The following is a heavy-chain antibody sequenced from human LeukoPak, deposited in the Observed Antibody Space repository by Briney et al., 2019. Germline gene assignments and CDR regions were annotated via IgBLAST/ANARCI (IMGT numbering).Heavy chain of an antibody. Sequence: PGGSLRLSCAASGFTFSDYYMSWIRQAPGEGLEWVSYISSSGSTIYYADSVKGRFTISRDSAKNSLYLQMNSLRAEDTAVYYCARNYYDSSVLYWGQGTLVTVSS. CDR3: ARNYYDSSVLY. CDR1: GFTFSDYY. D-gene: IGHD3-22*01. CDR2: ISSSGSTI. J-gene: IGHJ4*02. V-gene: IGHV3-11*01.